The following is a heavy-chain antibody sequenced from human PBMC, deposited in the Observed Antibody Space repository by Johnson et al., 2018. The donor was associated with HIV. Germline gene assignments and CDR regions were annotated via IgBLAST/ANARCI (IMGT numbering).Heavy chain of an antibody. CDR2: MNADGKST. J-gene: IGHJ3*02. CDR3: AKCLDSGSYYGDHAFDI. Sequence: VKLVESGGGLVQPGGSLRLSCAASGFTFINYWMHWVRQAPGKGLVWVSRMNADGKSTTYADSVKGRFTISRDNAKNTLYLQMNSLRAEDTAVYYCAKCLDSGSYYGDHAFDIWGQGTMVTVSS. D-gene: IGHD1-26*01. V-gene: IGHV3-74*02. CDR1: GFTFINYW.